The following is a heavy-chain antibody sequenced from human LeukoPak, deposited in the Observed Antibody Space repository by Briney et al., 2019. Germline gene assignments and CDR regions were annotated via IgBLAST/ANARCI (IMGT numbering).Heavy chain of an antibody. CDR3: AADTPLRGFSYGFDY. CDR1: GFTFSSYT. J-gene: IGHJ4*02. V-gene: IGHV3-21*01. D-gene: IGHD5-18*01. Sequence: GSALILSCAASGFTFSSYTMHWVRQAPGKGLELFSSISTSSGYIYYADSVKGRFTISRDNAKNSLYLQMNSLRAEDTALYYCAADTPLRGFSYGFDYWGQGTLVTVSS. CDR2: ISTSSGYI.